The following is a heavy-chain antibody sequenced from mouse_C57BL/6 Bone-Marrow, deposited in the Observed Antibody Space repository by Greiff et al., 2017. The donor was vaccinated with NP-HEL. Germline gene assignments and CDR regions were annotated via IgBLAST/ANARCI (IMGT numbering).Heavy chain of an antibody. V-gene: IGHV1-81*01. D-gene: IGHD2-1*01. CDR2: IYPRSGNT. J-gene: IGHJ3*01. CDR3: ARGGDLLPEGFAY. Sequence: QVQLQQSGAELARPGASVKLSCKASGYTFTSYGISWVKQRTGQGLEWIGEIYPRSGNTYYNEKFKGKATLTADKSSSTAYMELRSLTSEDSAVYFCARGGDLLPEGFAYWGQGTLVTVSA. CDR1: GYTFTSYG.